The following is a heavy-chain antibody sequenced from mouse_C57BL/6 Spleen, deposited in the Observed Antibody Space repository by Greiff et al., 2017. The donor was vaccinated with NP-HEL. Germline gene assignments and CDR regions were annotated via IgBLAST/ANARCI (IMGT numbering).Heavy chain of an antibody. CDR3: ARVERQVDAMDY. CDR1: GYTFTSYW. D-gene: IGHD1-3*01. J-gene: IGHJ4*01. V-gene: IGHV1-59*01. Sequence: QVQLQQPGAELVRPGTSVKLSCKASGYTFTSYWMHWVKQRPGQGLEWIGVIDPSDSYTNYNQKFKGKATLTVDTSSSTAYMQLSSLTSEDSAVYYCARVERQVDAMDYWGQGTSVTVSS. CDR2: IDPSDSYT.